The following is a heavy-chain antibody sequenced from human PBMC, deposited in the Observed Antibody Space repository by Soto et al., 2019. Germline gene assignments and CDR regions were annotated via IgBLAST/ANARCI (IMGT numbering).Heavy chain of an antibody. CDR3: ARDTGYSGYVLDH. CDR1: GYSISSGYY. Sequence: PSETLSLTCAVSGYSISSGYYWGWIRQPPGKGLEWIGSIYHSGSTYYNPSLKSRVTRSVDTSKNQFSLKLSSVTAADTAVYYCARDTGYSGYVLDHWGQGTLVTVSS. J-gene: IGHJ4*02. V-gene: IGHV4-38-2*02. D-gene: IGHD5-12*01. CDR2: IYHSGST.